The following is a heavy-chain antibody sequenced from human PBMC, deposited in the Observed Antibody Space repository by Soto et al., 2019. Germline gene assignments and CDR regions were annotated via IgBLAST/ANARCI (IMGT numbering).Heavy chain of an antibody. CDR3: AVAGRWEGFEI. V-gene: IGHV3-30*03. CDR2: ISYDGGKK. J-gene: IGHJ3*02. CDR1: GFPSNIYD. D-gene: IGHD1-26*01. Sequence: QVQLVESGGGVVQPGRSVRLACAASGFPSNIYDMHWVRQAPGKGLEWVAAISYDGGKKHYADSVKGRFTISRDNSKHTLYLQMSSLRAEDAAVYRCAVAGRWEGFEIWGQGTGVTVS.